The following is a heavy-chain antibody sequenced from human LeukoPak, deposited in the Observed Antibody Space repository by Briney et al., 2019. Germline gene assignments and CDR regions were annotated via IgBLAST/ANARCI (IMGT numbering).Heavy chain of an antibody. CDR1: GLLFSHSG. Sequence: GGSLRLSCAASGLLFSHSGMHWVRQAPDKGLEWLSFIRYDGNTQYYADSVRGRFTISRDNSKNTLYLQMNSLRAEDTAVYYCARDLHDYSPTSLSYYYYGMDVWGQGTTVTVSS. CDR3: ARDLHDYSPTSLSYYYYGMDV. D-gene: IGHD2-15*01. J-gene: IGHJ6*02. CDR2: IRYDGNTQ. V-gene: IGHV3-30*02.